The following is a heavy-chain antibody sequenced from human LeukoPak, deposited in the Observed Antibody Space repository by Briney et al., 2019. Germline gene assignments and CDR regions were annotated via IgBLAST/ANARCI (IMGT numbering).Heavy chain of an antibody. Sequence: SGGSLRLSCAASGFTFSSYWMHWVRQAPGKGLEWVSVIYSGGSTYYADSVKGRFTISRDNSKNTLYLQMNSLRAEDTAVYYCARDFHGMDVWGQGTTVTVSS. V-gene: IGHV3-66*01. CDR1: GFTFSSYW. CDR3: ARDFHGMDV. J-gene: IGHJ6*02. CDR2: IYSGGST.